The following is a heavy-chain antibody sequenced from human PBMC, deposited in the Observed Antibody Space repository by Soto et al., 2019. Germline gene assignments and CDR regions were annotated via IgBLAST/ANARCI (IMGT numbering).Heavy chain of an antibody. D-gene: IGHD6-19*01. J-gene: IGHJ5*02. CDR2: IRQEGSER. V-gene: IGHV3-7*01. CDR1: GFTFSSYW. CDR3: ARYSSTWGWFDP. Sequence: EVQLVEAGGGLVQPGGSLRISSAESGFTFSSYWVSWVRQAPGRGPEGVADIRQEGSERHYVDSVKGRFTISRDNDKNSLYLQMNSLRAEDTAVYYCARYSSTWGWFDPWGQGTRVTVSS.